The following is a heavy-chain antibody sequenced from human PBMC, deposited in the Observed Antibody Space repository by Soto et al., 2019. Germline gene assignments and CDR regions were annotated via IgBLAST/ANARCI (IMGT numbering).Heavy chain of an antibody. Sequence: PGGSLRLSCAASGFTFSSYSMNWVRQAPGKGLEWVSYISSSSRTIYYADSVKGRFTISRDNSKNTVTLQMNSLRAEDTAFYYCAKDRTPPLSLSPSSQAIKNLLVGQCFDSWGQGTLVTVSS. CDR1: GFTFSSYS. CDR2: ISSSSRTI. CDR3: AKDRTPPLSLSPSSQAIKNLLVGQCFDS. V-gene: IGHV3-48*01. J-gene: IGHJ4*02. D-gene: IGHD2-8*02.